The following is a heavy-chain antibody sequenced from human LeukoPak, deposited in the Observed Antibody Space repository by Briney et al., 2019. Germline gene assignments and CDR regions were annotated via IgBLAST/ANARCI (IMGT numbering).Heavy chain of an antibody. J-gene: IGHJ5*02. CDR3: ARESHSSSFRWFDP. V-gene: IGHV4-34*01. CDR2: INHSGST. Sequence: PSETLSLTCAVYGGSFSGYYWSWIRQPPGKGLEWIGEINHSGSTNYNPSLKSRVTISVDTSKNQFSPKLSSVTAADTAVYYCARESHSSSFRWFDPWGQGTLVTVSS. D-gene: IGHD6-13*01. CDR1: GGSFSGYY.